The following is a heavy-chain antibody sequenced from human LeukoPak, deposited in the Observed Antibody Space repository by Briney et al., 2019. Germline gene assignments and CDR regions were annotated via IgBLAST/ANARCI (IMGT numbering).Heavy chain of an antibody. D-gene: IGHD3-10*01. CDR3: ARDKKSGESSEIDY. Sequence: GGSLRLSCAASGFTFSSYAMSWVRQAPGKGLVWVSRINRDGSTTKYADSVKGRFTVSRDNAKNTLNLQMNSLRAEDTAVYYCARDKKSGESSEIDYWGQGTLVTVSS. J-gene: IGHJ4*02. CDR2: INRDGSTT. V-gene: IGHV3-74*03. CDR1: GFTFSSYA.